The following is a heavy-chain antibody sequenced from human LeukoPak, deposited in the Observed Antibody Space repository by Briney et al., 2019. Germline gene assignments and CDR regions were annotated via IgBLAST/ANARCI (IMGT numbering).Heavy chain of an antibody. CDR1: GFTFSSYW. CDR3: AKAQEGRYYFDY. CDR2: ISGSGGST. Sequence: GGSLRLSCEASGFTFSSYWMSWVRQAPGKGLEWVSAISGSGGSTYYADSVKGRFTISRDNSKNTLYLQMNSLRAEDTAVYYCAKAQEGRYYFDYWGQGTLVTVSS. V-gene: IGHV3-23*01. D-gene: IGHD4-17*01. J-gene: IGHJ4*02.